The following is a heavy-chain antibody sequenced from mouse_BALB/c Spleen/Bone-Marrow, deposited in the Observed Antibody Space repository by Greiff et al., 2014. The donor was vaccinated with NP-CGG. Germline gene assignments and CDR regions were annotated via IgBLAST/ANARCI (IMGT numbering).Heavy chain of an antibody. CDR2: IDPANGNT. J-gene: IGHJ4*01. CDR3: ARWEYYAMDD. D-gene: IGHD4-1*01. CDR1: GFNIKDTY. V-gene: IGHV14-3*02. Sequence: VQLKESGAELVKPGASVKLSCTASGFNIKDTYMHWVKQRPEQGLEWIGRIDPANGNTKYDPKFQGKATITADTSSNTAYLQLSSLTYEDTAVYYCARWEYYAMDDWGQGTSVTVSS.